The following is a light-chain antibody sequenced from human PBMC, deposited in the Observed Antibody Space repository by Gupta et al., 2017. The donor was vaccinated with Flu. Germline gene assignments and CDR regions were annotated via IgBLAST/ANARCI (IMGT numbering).Light chain of an antibody. J-gene: IGLJ2*01. CDR2: EYS. CDR1: SGNISNDY. V-gene: IGLV6-57*01. CDR3: HSYDVTPVI. Sequence: TVAISCARSSGNISNDYVQWYQQRPGSSPTPVIYEYSQRPSGVPDRFSGSIDSSSTSVSITISDLKNEAEYVYYCHSYDVTPVIFGGGTRLTVL.